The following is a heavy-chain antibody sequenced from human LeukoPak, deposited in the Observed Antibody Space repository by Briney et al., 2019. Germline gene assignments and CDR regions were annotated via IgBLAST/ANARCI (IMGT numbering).Heavy chain of an antibody. J-gene: IGHJ6*04. D-gene: IGHD2-15*01. CDR2: INSDGSST. CDR1: GFTFSSYW. Sequence: GGSLRLSCAASGFTFSSYWMHWVRQAPGEGLVGVSRINSDGSSTSYADSVKGRFTISRDNAKNTLYLQMNSLRAEDTAVYYCARGGSYSPAQIYGMDVWGKGTTVTVSS. CDR3: ARGGSYSPAQIYGMDV. V-gene: IGHV3-74*01.